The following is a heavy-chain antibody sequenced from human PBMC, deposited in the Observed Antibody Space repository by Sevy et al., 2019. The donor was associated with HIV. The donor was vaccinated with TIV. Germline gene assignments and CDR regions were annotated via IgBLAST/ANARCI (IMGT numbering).Heavy chain of an antibody. CDR1: GFTFSSYW. V-gene: IGHV3-7*01. J-gene: IGHJ6*02. Sequence: GGSLRLSCAASGFTFSSYWMSWVRQAPGKVLEWVANIKQDGSEKYYVDSVKGRFTISRDNAKNSLYLQMNSLRAEDTAVYYCARDLGAAAGTGYYYGMDVWGQGTTVTVSS. CDR2: IKQDGSEK. CDR3: ARDLGAAAGTGYYYGMDV. D-gene: IGHD6-13*01.